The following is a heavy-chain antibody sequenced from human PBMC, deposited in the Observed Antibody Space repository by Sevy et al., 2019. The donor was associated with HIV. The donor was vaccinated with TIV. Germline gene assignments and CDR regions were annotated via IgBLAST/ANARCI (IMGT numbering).Heavy chain of an antibody. V-gene: IGHV1-18*01. CDR2: ISAYNGNT. CDR1: GYTFNSYT. CDR3: ARVGDWTFQFHD. Sequence: ASVKVSCKASGYTFNSYTINWVRQAPGQGLEWMGWISAYNGNTNYAQNFPGRVTMTTDTSTSTAYMELRCLRSGDTAVYYCARVGDWTFQFHDWGQGTLVTVSS. D-gene: IGHD2-21*02. J-gene: IGHJ4*01.